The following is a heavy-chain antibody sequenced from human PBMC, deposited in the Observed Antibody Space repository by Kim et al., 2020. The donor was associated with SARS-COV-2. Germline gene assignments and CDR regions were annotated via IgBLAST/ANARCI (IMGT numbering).Heavy chain of an antibody. CDR2: IYHSGST. Sequence: SETLSLTCAVSGGSISSGGYSWSWIRQPPGKGLEWIGYIYHSGSTYYNPSLKSRVTISVDRSKNQFSLKLSSVTAADTAVYYCARGELDGNGYYDILTGYFDYWGQGTLVTIAS. CDR3: ARGELDGNGYYDILTGYFDY. J-gene: IGHJ4*02. CDR1: GGSISSGGYS. V-gene: IGHV4-30-2*01. D-gene: IGHD3-9*01.